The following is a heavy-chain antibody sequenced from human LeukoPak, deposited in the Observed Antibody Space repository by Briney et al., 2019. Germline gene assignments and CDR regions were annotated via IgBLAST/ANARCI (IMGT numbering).Heavy chain of an antibody. CDR1: GFTFDDYA. CDR2: ISGSGGST. V-gene: IGHV3-23*01. CDR3: AKEPDIVVVVAAILAY. D-gene: IGHD2-15*01. Sequence: PGGSLRLSCAASGFTFDDYAMHWVRQAPGKGLEWVSAISGSGGSTYYADSVKGRFTISRDNSKNTLYLQMNSLRAEDTAVYYCAKEPDIVVVVAAILAYWGQGTLVTVSS. J-gene: IGHJ4*02.